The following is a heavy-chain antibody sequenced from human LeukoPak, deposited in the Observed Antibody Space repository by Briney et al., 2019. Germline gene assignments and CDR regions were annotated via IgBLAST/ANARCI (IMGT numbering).Heavy chain of an antibody. Sequence: GGSLRLSCAASGFTFSTHAMTWVRQAPGKGLEWVSSIDSSGDYTFYADSVKGRFTISRDNSKNTLYLQMNSLRAEDTAVYYCAKDRGYYGSGRHNWFDPWGQGTLVTVSS. CDR2: IDSSGDYT. D-gene: IGHD3-10*01. J-gene: IGHJ5*02. CDR3: AKDRGYYGSGRHNWFDP. V-gene: IGHV3-23*01. CDR1: GFTFSTHA.